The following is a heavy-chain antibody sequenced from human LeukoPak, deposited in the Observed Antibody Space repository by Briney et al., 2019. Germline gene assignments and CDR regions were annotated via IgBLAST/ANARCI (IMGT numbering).Heavy chain of an antibody. CDR3: GRKAGDCGGGSCYSIDY. V-gene: IGHV1-69*05. J-gene: IGHJ4*02. CDR2: IIPIFGTA. Sequence: ASVKVSCKAFGGSFSSEAISWLRQAPGQGLEWMGGIIPIFGTANYAQKFQGRVTITTDESTTTAYMEVSSLRSEDTAVYYCGRKAGDCGGGSCYSIDYWGQGTLVTVSS. D-gene: IGHD2-15*01. CDR1: GGSFSSEA.